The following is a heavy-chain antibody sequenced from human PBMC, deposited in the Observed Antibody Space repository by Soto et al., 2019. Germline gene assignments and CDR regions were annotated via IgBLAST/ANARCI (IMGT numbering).Heavy chain of an antibody. CDR1: GYSFTDYH. CDR2: INPKSGGT. Sequence: ASVKVSCKASGYSFTDYHIHWVRQAPGQGLEWLGRINPKSGGTSTAQKFQGWVTMTTDTSISTASMELTRLTSDDTAIYYCARGASTDCSNGVGSLFYNNDMDVWR. V-gene: IGHV1-2*04. J-gene: IGHJ6*02. D-gene: IGHD2-8*01. CDR3: ARGASTDCSNGVGSLFYNNDMDV.